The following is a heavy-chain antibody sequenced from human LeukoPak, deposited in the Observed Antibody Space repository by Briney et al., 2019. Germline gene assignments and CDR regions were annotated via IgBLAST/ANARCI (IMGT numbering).Heavy chain of an antibody. D-gene: IGHD3-22*01. Sequence: SETLSLTCTVSGGSIRSYYWSWIRQPPGKGLEWIGYIFYSGSTNYSPSLKSRVTISVDTSKNQFSLKLSSVTAADTAVYYCARDLYDSSGYYLEGYLDYWGQGTLVTVSS. V-gene: IGHV4-59*12. CDR2: IFYSGST. CDR3: ARDLYDSSGYYLEGYLDY. CDR1: GGSIRSYY. J-gene: IGHJ4*02.